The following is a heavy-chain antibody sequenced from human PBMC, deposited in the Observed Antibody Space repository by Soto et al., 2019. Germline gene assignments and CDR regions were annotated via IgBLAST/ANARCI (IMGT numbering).Heavy chain of an antibody. Sequence: QVQLQESGPGLVKPSGTLSLTCAVSGGSISSSNWWSWVRQPPGKGLEWIGEIYHSGSTNYNPSLKSRVTNSVDKSKNPFSLKLSSVTAADTAVYYCGRAPLRASTSFLADWGQGTLVTVSS. CDR3: GRAPLRASTSFLAD. CDR2: IYHSGST. CDR1: GGSISSSNW. V-gene: IGHV4-4*02. D-gene: IGHD6-13*01. J-gene: IGHJ4*02.